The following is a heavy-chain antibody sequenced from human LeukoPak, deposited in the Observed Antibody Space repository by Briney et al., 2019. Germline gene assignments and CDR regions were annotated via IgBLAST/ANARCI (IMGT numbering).Heavy chain of an antibody. CDR2: IYYSGST. Sequence: SETLSLTCTVSGGSISSYYWSWIRQPPGRGLEWIGYIYYSGSTNHNPSLKSRVTISVDTSKNQFSLKLSSVTAADTAVYYCAGSYCSSTSCSHYFDYWGQGTLVTVSS. CDR3: AGSYCSSTSCSHYFDY. D-gene: IGHD2-2*01. J-gene: IGHJ4*02. V-gene: IGHV4-59*08. CDR1: GGSISSYY.